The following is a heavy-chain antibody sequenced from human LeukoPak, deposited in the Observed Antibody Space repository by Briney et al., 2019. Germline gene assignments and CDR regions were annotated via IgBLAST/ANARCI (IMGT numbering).Heavy chain of an antibody. CDR2: IIPIFGTA. CDR1: GGTFSSYA. V-gene: IGHV1-69*06. Sequence: SVKVSCKASGGTFSSYAISWVRQAPGQGLEWMGGIIPIFGTANYAQKFQGRVTITADKSTSTAYMELSSLRSEDTAVYYCARLNGGSGAFDIWGQGTMVAVSS. D-gene: IGHD3-10*01. J-gene: IGHJ3*02. CDR3: ARLNGGSGAFDI.